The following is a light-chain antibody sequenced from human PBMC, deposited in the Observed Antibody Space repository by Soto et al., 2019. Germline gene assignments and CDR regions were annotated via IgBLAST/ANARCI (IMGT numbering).Light chain of an antibody. V-gene: IGKV1D-13*01. CDR2: DAS. CDR3: QQFNNYLVT. CDR1: QGIRSA. Sequence: AIQLTQSPSSLSASVGDRVTITCRASQGIRSALAWYQQRPGKAPKLLIYDASSLESGVPSRFSGSGSGTDFTLTISSLQPEDFATYYCQQFNNYLVTFGGGTKVEIK. J-gene: IGKJ4*01.